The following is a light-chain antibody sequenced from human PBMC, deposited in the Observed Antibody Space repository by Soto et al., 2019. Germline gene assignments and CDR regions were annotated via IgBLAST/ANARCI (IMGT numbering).Light chain of an antibody. CDR1: SSDVGGYNY. V-gene: IGLV2-14*01. Sequence: QSVLTQPASVSGSPGQSITISCTGTSSDVGGYNYVSWYQQHPGKAPKLMIYDVSNRPSGVSNRFSGSKSGNTASLTISGLQAEDEADNYCSSYTSSSLGVFGGGTKLTVL. J-gene: IGLJ2*01. CDR3: SSYTSSSLGV. CDR2: DVS.